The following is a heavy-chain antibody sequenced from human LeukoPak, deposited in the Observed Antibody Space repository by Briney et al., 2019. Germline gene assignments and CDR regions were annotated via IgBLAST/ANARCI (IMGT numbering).Heavy chain of an antibody. Sequence: SETLSHTCTVSGGSISSYYWSWIRQPPGKGLEWIGYIYYSGSTNYNPSLKSRVTISVDTSKNQFSLKLSSVTAADTAVYYCARVRRLIGYCSSTSCYAPYYYYYMDVWGKGTTVTVSS. V-gene: IGHV4-59*01. CDR1: GGSISSYY. J-gene: IGHJ6*03. D-gene: IGHD2-2*01. CDR3: ARVRRLIGYCSSTSCYAPYYYYYMDV. CDR2: IYYSGST.